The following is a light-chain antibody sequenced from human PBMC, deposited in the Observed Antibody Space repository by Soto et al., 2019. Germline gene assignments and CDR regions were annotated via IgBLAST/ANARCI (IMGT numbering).Light chain of an antibody. Sequence: EIVLTQSPGTLSLSPGERATLSCRASQSINNRYLAWYQQKPGQAPRLLIYAASSRATGIPDRFSGSGSGTDFTLTISXXXPXXXXXXXXXXXXXXPGFTFGPGTKVDIK. V-gene: IGKV3-20*01. CDR2: AAS. CDR1: QSINNRY. J-gene: IGKJ3*01. CDR3: XXXXXXPGFT.